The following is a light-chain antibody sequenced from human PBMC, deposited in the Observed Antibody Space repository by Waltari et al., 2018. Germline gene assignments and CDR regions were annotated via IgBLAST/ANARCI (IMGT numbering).Light chain of an antibody. V-gene: IGLV2-11*01. Sequence: QSALTQPRSVSGSPGQPATISCPGTSRDCGGYMYVSGYQQPPGKAPKLMISDVTQRPSGVPGRFSGSKSGTTASLTISGLQAEDEAEYYCCSYAGGSYVFGTGTKVTVL. CDR2: DVT. CDR1: SRDCGGYMY. CDR3: CSYAGGSYV. J-gene: IGLJ1*01.